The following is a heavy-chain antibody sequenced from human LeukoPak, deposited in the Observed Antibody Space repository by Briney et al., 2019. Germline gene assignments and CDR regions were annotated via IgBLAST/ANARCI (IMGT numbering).Heavy chain of an antibody. V-gene: IGHV1-8*02. D-gene: IGHD2-15*01. J-gene: IGHJ4*02. CDR1: GGTFSSYA. CDR3: ARGMTGSGGSSSDY. Sequence: ASVKVSCKASGGTFSSYAISWVRQAPGQGLEWMGWMNPNSGNTGYAQKFQGRVTMTRNTSISTAYMELSSLRSEDTAVYYCARGMTGSGGSSSDYWGQGTLVTVSS. CDR2: MNPNSGNT.